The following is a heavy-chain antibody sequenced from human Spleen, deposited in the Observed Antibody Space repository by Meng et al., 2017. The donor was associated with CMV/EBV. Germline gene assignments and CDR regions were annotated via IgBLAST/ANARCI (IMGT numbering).Heavy chain of an antibody. V-gene: IGHV4-34*01. Sequence: SETLSLTCAVYGGSFSGYYWTWIRQPPGKGLEWIGSIYYSGSTYYNPSLKSRVTISVDTSKNQFSLKLSSVTAADTAVYYCARDHGDSRGGYFDYWGQGTLVTVSS. D-gene: IGHD4-17*01. CDR2: IYYSGST. CDR3: ARDHGDSRGGYFDY. J-gene: IGHJ4*02. CDR1: GGSFSGYY.